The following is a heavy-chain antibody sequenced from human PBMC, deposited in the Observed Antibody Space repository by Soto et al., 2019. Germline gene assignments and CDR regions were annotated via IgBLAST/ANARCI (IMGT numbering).Heavy chain of an antibody. CDR3: TTYWPDIVGATTAFDI. CDR2: IKSKTDGGTT. D-gene: IGHD1-26*01. Sequence: GGSLRLSCAASGFTFSTYSMNWVRQAPGKGLEWVGRIKSKTDGGTTDYAAPVKGRFTISRDDSKNTLYLQMNSLKTEDTAVYYCTTYWPDIVGATTAFDIWGQGSMVTVSS. J-gene: IGHJ3*02. V-gene: IGHV3-15*07. CDR1: GFTFSTYS.